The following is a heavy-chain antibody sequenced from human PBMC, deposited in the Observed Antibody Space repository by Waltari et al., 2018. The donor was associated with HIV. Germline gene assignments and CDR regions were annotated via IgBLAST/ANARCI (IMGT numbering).Heavy chain of an antibody. V-gene: IGHV3-11*01. J-gene: IGHJ4*01. CDR3: ASRGVWCSAISCYGL. Sequence: QVQLVESGGNLVNPGGSLRLSCAASGSTFSDSYMSWIRQAPGKGLECISYISTSGSAKYYADAVKGRFTISRDNAKNSLYLQMNNLRAEDTAVYFCASRGVWCSAISCYGLWGHVTLVTVSS. CDR2: ISTSGSAK. D-gene: IGHD2-15*01. CDR1: GSTFSDSY.